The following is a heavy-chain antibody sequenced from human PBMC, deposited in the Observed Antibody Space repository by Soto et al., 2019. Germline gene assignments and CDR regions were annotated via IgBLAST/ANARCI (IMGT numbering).Heavy chain of an antibody. D-gene: IGHD6-6*01. CDR2: ISYDGSNK. V-gene: IGHV3-30*19. CDR3: AIAARSYYYGMDV. Sequence: PGVSLRLSCVASGFTFSSYGMHWIRQAPGKGLEWVAVISYDGSNKYYADSVKGRFTISRDNSKNTLYLQMNSLRAEDTAVYYCAIAARSYYYGMDVWGKGTTVTVSS. CDR1: GFTFSSYG. J-gene: IGHJ6*04.